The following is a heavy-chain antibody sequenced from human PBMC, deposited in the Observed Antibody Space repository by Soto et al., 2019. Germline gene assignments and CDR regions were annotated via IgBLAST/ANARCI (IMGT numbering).Heavy chain of an antibody. CDR1: GYTFSSYG. D-gene: IGHD6-13*01. CDR3: ESSSSSWGTYYYYMDV. Sequence: ASVKVSCKASGYTFSSYGISWVRQAPGQGLEWMGWISAYNGNTNYAQKLQGRVTMTTDTSTSTAYMELRSLRSDDTAVYYCESSSSSWGTYYYYMDVWGKGTTVTVSS. CDR2: ISAYNGNT. V-gene: IGHV1-18*01. J-gene: IGHJ6*03.